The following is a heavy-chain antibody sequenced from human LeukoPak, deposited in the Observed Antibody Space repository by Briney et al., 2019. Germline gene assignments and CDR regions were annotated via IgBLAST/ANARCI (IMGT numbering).Heavy chain of an antibody. CDR3: ARDSRGTTFDY. V-gene: IGHV3-7*01. CDR2: TNEHETEK. D-gene: IGHD3-16*01. CDR1: GFSFSTYW. Sequence: QAGGSLRLSCEVSGFSFSTYWMSWVRQAPGKGLEWVGQTNEHETEKYYGDAVRGRFTIYRDNAKNSLYLQMNSLRPEDTAVYYCARDSRGTTFDYWGQGTLVTVSS. J-gene: IGHJ4*02.